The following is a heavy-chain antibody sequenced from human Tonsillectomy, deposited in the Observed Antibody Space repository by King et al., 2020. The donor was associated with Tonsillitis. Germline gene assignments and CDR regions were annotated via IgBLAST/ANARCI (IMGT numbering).Heavy chain of an antibody. J-gene: IGHJ4*02. CDR2: ILHDGRKK. CDR3: ARGSGWAYYFDY. Sequence: VQLVQSGGGVVQPGRALGLSWAASGFTFSSYGLHWGRPAPGKGLDWVAIILHDGRKKNYADSVKGRFTISRDNSKNTLYLQMNRLRAEDTAVYYCARGSGWAYYFDYWGQGTLVTVSS. D-gene: IGHD6-19*01. V-gene: IGHV3-30*05. CDR1: GFTFSSYG.